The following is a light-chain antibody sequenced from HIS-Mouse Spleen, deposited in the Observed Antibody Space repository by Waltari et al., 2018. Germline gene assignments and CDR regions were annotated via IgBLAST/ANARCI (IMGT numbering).Light chain of an antibody. CDR1: SSDVGGDNL. J-gene: IGLJ3*02. CDR2: EGS. Sequence: QSALTQPASVSGSPGQSIPISCTGPSSDVGGDNLVAWYQPHTGKAPKLMIYEGSKRPSGVSNRFSGSKSGNTASLTISGLQAEDEADYYCCSYAGSSTLVFGGGTKLTVL. V-gene: IGLV2-23*01. CDR3: CSYAGSSTLV.